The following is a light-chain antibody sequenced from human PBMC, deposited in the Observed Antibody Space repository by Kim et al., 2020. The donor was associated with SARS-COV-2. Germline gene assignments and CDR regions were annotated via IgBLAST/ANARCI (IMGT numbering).Light chain of an antibody. Sequence: EIVLTQSPGTLSLSPGERATLSCRASQSVKNNYLAWYQQKPGQAPRLLIYDASSRATGIPDRFSGSGSGTDFTLTISRLEPEDFAVYHCHQYSNTHRTFGQGTKLEI. J-gene: IGKJ2*01. CDR3: HQYSNTHRT. CDR2: DAS. CDR1: QSVKNNY. V-gene: IGKV3-20*01.